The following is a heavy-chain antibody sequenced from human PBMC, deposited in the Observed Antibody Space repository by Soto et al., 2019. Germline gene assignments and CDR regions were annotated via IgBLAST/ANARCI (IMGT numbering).Heavy chain of an antibody. CDR1: GFPFDDYD. CDR3: ARGNTLLGASPVEY. CDR2: IKWNGGST. Sequence: EVHLVESGGGVVRPGGSLRLSCAASGFPFDDYDMNWVRQAPGKGLEWVSGIKWNGGSTGYADSVKGRFIISRDNAKNSLYLEMNSLRSEDTAFYYCARGNTLLGASPVEYWGQGSLVTVSS. J-gene: IGHJ4*02. D-gene: IGHD1-26*01. V-gene: IGHV3-20*04.